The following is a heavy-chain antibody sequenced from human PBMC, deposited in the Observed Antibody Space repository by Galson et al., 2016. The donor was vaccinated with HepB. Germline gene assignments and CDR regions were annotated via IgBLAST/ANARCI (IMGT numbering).Heavy chain of an antibody. J-gene: IGHJ3*02. V-gene: IGHV1-18*01. Sequence: SVKVSCKASGYTFNTYYISWVRQAPGQGLEWMGWISAYNGNTNYAQNLQGRVTMTTDTSTNTAYMEQRSLTSDATAVYYCARLSSLYLSAFDIWGQGTMVTVSS. CDR1: GYTFNTYY. CDR2: ISAYNGNT. D-gene: IGHD2/OR15-2a*01. CDR3: ARLSSLYLSAFDI.